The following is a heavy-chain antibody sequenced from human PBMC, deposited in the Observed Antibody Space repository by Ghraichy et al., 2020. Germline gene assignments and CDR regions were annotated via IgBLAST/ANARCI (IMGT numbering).Heavy chain of an antibody. CDR1: GFTLSNYW. V-gene: IGHV3-74*01. CDR2: IKSDGSSK. CDR3: AREYCSGGRCFFGTGWSHLDY. J-gene: IGHJ4*02. D-gene: IGHD2-15*01. Sequence: LSLTCAASGFTLSNYWMHWVRQVPGKGLVWVSRIKSDGSSKIYADSVKGRFTISRDNAKNTLYLQMNSLRAEDTAVYYCAREYCSGGRCFFGTGWSHLDYWGQGTLVTVSS.